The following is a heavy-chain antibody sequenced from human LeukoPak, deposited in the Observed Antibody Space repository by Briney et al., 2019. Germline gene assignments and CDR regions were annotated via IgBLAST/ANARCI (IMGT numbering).Heavy chain of an antibody. J-gene: IGHJ3*02. CDR1: GYTFTGYY. CDR2: INPNNGDT. D-gene: IGHD2-2*02. CDR3: ATGLRYCSSTSCYTADAFDI. V-gene: IGHV1-2*02. Sequence: ASVKVSCKASGYTFTGYYMHWVRQAPGQGLEWMGWINPNNGDTNYAQKFQGRVTMTRDTSISTAYMELSRLRSDDTAVYYCATGLRYCSSTSCYTADAFDIWGQGTMVTVSS.